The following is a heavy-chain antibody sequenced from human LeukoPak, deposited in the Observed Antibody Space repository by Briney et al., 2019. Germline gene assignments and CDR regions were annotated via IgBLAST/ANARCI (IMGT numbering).Heavy chain of an antibody. V-gene: IGHV4-61*02. J-gene: IGHJ4*02. CDR1: GGSLSSGSYC. Sequence: SETLSLTCTVSGGSLSSGSYCWSWIRQPAGKGLEWIGRIYTSGSTNYNPSLKSRVTISVDTSKNQFSLKLSSVTAADTAVYYCARDDYNTQGNDYWGQGTLVTVSS. CDR3: ARDDYNTQGNDY. D-gene: IGHD4-11*01. CDR2: IYTSGST.